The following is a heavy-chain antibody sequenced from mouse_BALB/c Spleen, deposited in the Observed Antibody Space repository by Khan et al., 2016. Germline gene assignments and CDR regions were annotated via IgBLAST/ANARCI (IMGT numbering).Heavy chain of an antibody. CDR3: ATYGNYEWFAY. D-gene: IGHD2-1*01. CDR1: GYSITSGYY. CDR2: ISYDGSN. J-gene: IGHJ3*01. Sequence: EVQLQESGPGLVKPSQSLSLTCSVTGYSITSGYYWNWIRQFPGNKLEWMGYISYDGSNNYNPSLKNRISITRDTSKNQFFLKLNSVTTEDTATXYCATYGNYEWFAYWGQGTLVTVSA. V-gene: IGHV3-6*02.